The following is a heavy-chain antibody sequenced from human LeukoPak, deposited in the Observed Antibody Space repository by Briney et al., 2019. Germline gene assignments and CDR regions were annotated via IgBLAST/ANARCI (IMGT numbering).Heavy chain of an antibody. D-gene: IGHD3-16*01. CDR1: GDSISSNY. CDR3: ARGGGTLDY. CDR2: IYDSGKT. V-gene: IGHV4-59*01. Sequence: PSETLSLTCTVSGDSISSNYWSWIRQPPGKGLEWIGYIYDSGKTNYNASLISRVTISVDTSKNQFSLKLTSVTPADTAVYYCARGGGTLDYWGQGTLVTVSS. J-gene: IGHJ4*02.